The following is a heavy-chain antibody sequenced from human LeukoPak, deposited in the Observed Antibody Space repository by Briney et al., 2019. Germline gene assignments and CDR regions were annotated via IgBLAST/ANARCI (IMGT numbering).Heavy chain of an antibody. V-gene: IGHV3-30*03. Sequence: QSGRSLRLSCAASGFTFSSYGMHWVRQAPGKGLEWVAVISYDGSNKYYADSVKGRSTIFRDNAKNTLYLQMNSLRAEDTAVYYCVRDLGGRSGHWGQGTLVTVSS. CDR3: VRDLGGRSGH. D-gene: IGHD1-26*01. CDR2: ISYDGSNK. J-gene: IGHJ4*02. CDR1: GFTFSSYG.